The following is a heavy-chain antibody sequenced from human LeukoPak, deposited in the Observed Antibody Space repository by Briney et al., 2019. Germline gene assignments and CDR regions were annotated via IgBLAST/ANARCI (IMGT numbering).Heavy chain of an antibody. J-gene: IGHJ3*02. CDR2: IKQDGSEK. CDR1: GFTFRNYW. CDR3: ARVSILNLGELSEAFDI. Sequence: GGSLRLSCAASGFTFRNYWLTWVRQAPGRGLEWVANIKQDGSEKYFVDSVKGRFTISRDNAKNSLYLQMNSLRAEDTAVYFCARVSILNLGELSEAFDIWGQGTMVTVSS. D-gene: IGHD3-16*02. V-gene: IGHV3-7*05.